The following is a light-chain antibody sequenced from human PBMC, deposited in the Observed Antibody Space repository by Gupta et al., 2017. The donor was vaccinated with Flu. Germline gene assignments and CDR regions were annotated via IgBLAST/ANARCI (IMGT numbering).Light chain of an antibody. CDR3: QQRHSWPRS. CDR2: DAS. Sequence: EIVLTQSPATLSLSPGERVTLSCRASQSVSSFLAWYQQKPGQAPRLLIYDASNRATGIPGRFSGSGSGTDFTLSISSLEPEDFAVYYCQQRHSWPRSFGQGTKLEIK. J-gene: IGKJ2*03. V-gene: IGKV3-11*01. CDR1: QSVSSF.